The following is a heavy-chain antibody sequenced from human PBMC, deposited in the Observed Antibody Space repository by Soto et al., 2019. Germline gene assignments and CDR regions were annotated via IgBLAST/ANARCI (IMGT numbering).Heavy chain of an antibody. CDR1: GYIFTGYF. J-gene: IGHJ4*03. V-gene: IGHV1-2*06. CDR3: VRWGYGSKSLEF. Sequence: GASVKVSCKTSGYIFTGYFIHWVRQTPGQGLQWMGRITPNSGDTQYGQTFQGRVKLTRDTSTNTAYMELSGLRSDDTALYYCVRWGYGSKSLEFWGQGTLVTVSS. D-gene: IGHD4-17*01. CDR2: ITPNSGDT.